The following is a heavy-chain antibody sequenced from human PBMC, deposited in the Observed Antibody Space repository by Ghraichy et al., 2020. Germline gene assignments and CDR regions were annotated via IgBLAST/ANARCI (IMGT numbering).Heavy chain of an antibody. D-gene: IGHD5-24*01. Sequence: SQTLSLTCTVSGGSISSYYWSWIRQPPGKGLEWIGYIYYSGSTNYNPSLKSRVTISVDTSKNQFSLKLSSVTAADTAVYYCARGSGDGYNKPALHFDLWGRGTLVTVSS. CDR3: ARGSGDGYNKPALHFDL. V-gene: IGHV4-59*01. J-gene: IGHJ2*01. CDR1: GGSISSYY. CDR2: IYYSGST.